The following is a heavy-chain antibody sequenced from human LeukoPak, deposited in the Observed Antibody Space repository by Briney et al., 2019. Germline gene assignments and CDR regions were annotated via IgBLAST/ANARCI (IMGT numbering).Heavy chain of an antibody. D-gene: IGHD3-22*01. J-gene: IGHJ4*02. Sequence: GGSLRLSCAASGFTFSSYGMHWVRQAPGKGLEWVAFIRYDGSNKYYADSVKGRFTISRDNSKNTLYLQMNSLRAEDTAVYYCAKDFSVYYYDSRVFDYWGQGTLVTVSS. V-gene: IGHV3-30*02. CDR2: IRYDGSNK. CDR3: AKDFSVYYYDSRVFDY. CDR1: GFTFSSYG.